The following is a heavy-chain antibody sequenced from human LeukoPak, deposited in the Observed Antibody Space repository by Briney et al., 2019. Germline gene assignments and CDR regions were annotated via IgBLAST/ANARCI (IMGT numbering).Heavy chain of an antibody. V-gene: IGHV4-34*01. D-gene: IGHD6-13*01. Sequence: SETLSLTCAVYGGSFSGYYWSWIRQPPGKGLEWIGEVNHSGSTNYNPSLKSRATISVDTSKNQFSLKLSSVTAADTAVYYCARGRRYSSSWFDYWGQGTLVTVSS. J-gene: IGHJ5*01. CDR2: VNHSGST. CDR3: ARGRRYSSSWFDY. CDR1: GGSFSGYY.